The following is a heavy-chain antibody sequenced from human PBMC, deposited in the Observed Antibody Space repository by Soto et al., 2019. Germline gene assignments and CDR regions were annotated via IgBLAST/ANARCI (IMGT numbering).Heavy chain of an antibody. Sequence: QVQLQESGPGLVKPSGTLSLTCALSGASIITDNWWSWVRQPPGKEMEWLGEIYHSGNTNFNPSVKSRVTKSVYTSKNQFSLTVSSVTAADTAIYSCARASASSQLRGVVINWGQGALVTVSS. J-gene: IGHJ4*02. CDR3: ARASASSQLRGVVIN. CDR2: IYHSGNT. V-gene: IGHV4-4*02. CDR1: GASIITDNW. D-gene: IGHD3-10*01.